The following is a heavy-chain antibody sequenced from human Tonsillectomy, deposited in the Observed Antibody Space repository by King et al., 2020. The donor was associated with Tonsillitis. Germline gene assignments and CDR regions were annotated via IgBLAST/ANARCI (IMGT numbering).Heavy chain of an antibody. CDR1: GFTFSTYA. V-gene: IGHV3-30*02. J-gene: IGHJ4*02. Sequence: QVQLVESGGGVIQPGGSLRLSCAASGFTFSTYAMHWVRQAPGKGLEWVAYIKNDGKKYYAGSVEGQFTISRDNSKNTLYLQMNSLTTEDTAVYYCAKDNGHSYALTYWGQGTLVTVSS. CDR2: IKNDGKK. CDR3: AKDNGHSYALTY. D-gene: IGHD5-18*01.